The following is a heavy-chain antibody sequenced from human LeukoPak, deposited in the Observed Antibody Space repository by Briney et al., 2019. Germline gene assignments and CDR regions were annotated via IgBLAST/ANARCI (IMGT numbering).Heavy chain of an antibody. V-gene: IGHV3-11*04. CDR3: ARDRGCSSTSCYPTDY. CDR2: ISSSGSTI. CDR1: GFTFSDYY. D-gene: IGHD2-2*01. J-gene: IGHJ4*02. Sequence: GGSLRLSCAASGFTFSDYYMSWIRQAPGKGLEWVSYISSSGSTIYYADSVKGRFTISRDNAKNSLYLQMNSLRAEDTAVYYCARDRGCSSTSCYPTDYWGQGTLVTVSS.